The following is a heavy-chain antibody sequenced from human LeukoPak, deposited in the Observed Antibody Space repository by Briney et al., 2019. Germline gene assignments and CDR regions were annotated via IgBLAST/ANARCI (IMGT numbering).Heavy chain of an antibody. D-gene: IGHD1-26*01. CDR1: GFSLSTTGIC. CDR2: IDWDDDK. CDR3: ARIRGGGSAWTKDAFDI. Sequence: ASGPTLVNPTQTLTLTCTFSGFSLSTTGICVSWIRQPPGKALEWLARIDWDDDKYYSTSLKTRLTISKDTSKNQVVLTMTNMDPVDTATYYCARIRGGGSAWTKDAFDILGQGTMVTVSS. V-gene: IGHV2-70*11. J-gene: IGHJ3*02.